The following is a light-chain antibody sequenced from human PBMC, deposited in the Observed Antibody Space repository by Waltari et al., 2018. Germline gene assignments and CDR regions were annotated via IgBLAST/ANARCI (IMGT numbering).Light chain of an antibody. Sequence: EIVLTQSPGTLSLSLGERATLSCRASQSVSRALAWYQQKPGQAPRLLIYGASTRATGIPERFSGSGSGTDVSLNISRLEPDDFAVYYCQHYLRIPVTFGQGTTVEI. J-gene: IGKJ1*01. CDR1: QSVSRA. CDR2: GAS. CDR3: QHYLRIPVT. V-gene: IGKV3-20*01.